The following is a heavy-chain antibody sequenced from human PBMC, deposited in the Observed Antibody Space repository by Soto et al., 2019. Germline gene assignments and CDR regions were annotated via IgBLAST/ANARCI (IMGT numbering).Heavy chain of an antibody. Sequence: GGSLRLSCTASGFTFTTYWMSWVRQAPGKGLEWVANIKPDGSEKWYADSLKGRFTISRDNAKNSLYLQMNSLRAEDTAVYYCARFAVGATFDYWGQGTLVTVSS. CDR1: GFTFTTYW. V-gene: IGHV3-7*02. J-gene: IGHJ4*02. D-gene: IGHD1-26*01. CDR2: IKPDGSEK. CDR3: ARFAVGATFDY.